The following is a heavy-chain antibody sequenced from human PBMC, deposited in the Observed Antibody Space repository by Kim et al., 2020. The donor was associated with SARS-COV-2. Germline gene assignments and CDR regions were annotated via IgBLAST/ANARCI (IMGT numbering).Heavy chain of an antibody. V-gene: IGHV3-30*18. D-gene: IGHD3-3*01. J-gene: IGHJ5*02. CDR1: GFTFSDYA. CDR3: AKPGGALRFLDLLGFDP. CDR2: ISYAGTND. Sequence: GGSLRLSCAASGFTFSDYAMYWVRQAPGKGLEWVAIISYAGTNDNFGDSVKGRFTISRDNSKNTVYLQMDSLRPEDTAVYYCAKPGGALRFLDLLGFDPGGRGTRVPVS.